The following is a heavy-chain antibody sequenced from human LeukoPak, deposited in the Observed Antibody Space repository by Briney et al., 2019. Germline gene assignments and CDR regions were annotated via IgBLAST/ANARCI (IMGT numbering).Heavy chain of an antibody. Sequence: SETLSLTCTVSGGSISSYYWSWIRQPPGKGLEWIGYIYYSGSTNYNPSLKSRVTISVDTSKNQFSLKLSSVTAADTAVYYCARSTLEMATIRGPWGQGTLVTVSS. D-gene: IGHD5-24*01. V-gene: IGHV4-59*12. CDR1: GGSISSYY. CDR3: ARSTLEMATIRGP. CDR2: IYYSGST. J-gene: IGHJ5*02.